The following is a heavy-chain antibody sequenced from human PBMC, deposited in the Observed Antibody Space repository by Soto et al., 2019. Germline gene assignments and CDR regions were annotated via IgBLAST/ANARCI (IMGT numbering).Heavy chain of an antibody. CDR3: ARDRCRGYCSSTSCPTYDAFDI. V-gene: IGHV1-46*01. D-gene: IGHD2-2*01. J-gene: IGHJ3*02. CDR2: INPSGGST. Sequence: ASVKVSCKASGYTFTSYYMHWVRQAPGQGLEWMGIINPSGGSTSYAQKFQGRVTMTRDTSTSTVYMELSSLRSEDTAVYYCARDRCRGYCSSTSCPTYDAFDIWGQGTMVTVSS. CDR1: GYTFTSYY.